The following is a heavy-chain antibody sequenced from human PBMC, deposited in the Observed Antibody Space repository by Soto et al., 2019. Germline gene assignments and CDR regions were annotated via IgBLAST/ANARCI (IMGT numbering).Heavy chain of an antibody. CDR3: ARVLPPFDP. CDR1: GYTFTSYG. V-gene: IGHV1-18*01. CDR2: ISAHNGNT. J-gene: IGHJ5*02. Sequence: QVQLVQSGAEVKKPGASVKVSCKASGYTFTSYGISWVRQAPGQGLAGMGWISAHNGNTNHAQTLQGRVTMTTDTSTSTAYMELRSLKSDAAAVYYCARVLPPFDPWGQGTLVTVSS.